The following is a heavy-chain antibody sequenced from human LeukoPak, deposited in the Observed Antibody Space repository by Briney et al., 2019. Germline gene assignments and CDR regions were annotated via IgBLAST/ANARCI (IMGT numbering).Heavy chain of an antibody. V-gene: IGHV4-39*01. Sequence: SETLSLTCTVSGGSISSSSYYWGWIRQPPGKGLEWIGSIYYSGSTYYNPSLKSRVTISVDTSKNQFTLKLSSVTAADTAVYYCARLYCSGGSCAAGFDYWGQGTLVTVSS. J-gene: IGHJ4*02. CDR3: ARLYCSGGSCAAGFDY. CDR1: GGSISSSSYY. D-gene: IGHD2-15*01. CDR2: IYYSGST.